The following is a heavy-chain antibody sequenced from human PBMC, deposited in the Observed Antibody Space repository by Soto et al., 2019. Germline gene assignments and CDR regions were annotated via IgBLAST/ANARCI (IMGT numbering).Heavy chain of an antibody. J-gene: IGHJ4*02. Sequence: VQLVQSGAEVKKPGSSVKVSCKASGGTFSNYPFIWVRQAPGQGLDWMGGISPIFGTTDYGQRFQGRVTITAHESTNTAYMELSSLRSDDTAVYYCARGLYCGGGCYSHFDYWGQGTLVTVSS. D-gene: IGHD2-21*02. V-gene: IGHV1-69*01. CDR1: GGTFSNYP. CDR2: ISPIFGTT. CDR3: ARGLYCGGGCYSHFDY.